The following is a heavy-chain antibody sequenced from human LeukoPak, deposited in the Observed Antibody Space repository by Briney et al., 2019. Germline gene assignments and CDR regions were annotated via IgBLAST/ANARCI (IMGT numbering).Heavy chain of an antibody. J-gene: IGHJ3*02. D-gene: IGHD4-23*01. CDR3: ASMTTVVPDAFDI. CDR1: GFTFTDYA. CDR2: IYSGGST. Sequence: PGGSLRLSCAASGFTFTDYALSWVRQAPGKGLEWVSVIYSGGSTYYADSVKGRFTISRDNSKNTLYLQMNSLRAEDTAVYYCASMTTVVPDAFDIWGQGTMVTVSS. V-gene: IGHV3-66*01.